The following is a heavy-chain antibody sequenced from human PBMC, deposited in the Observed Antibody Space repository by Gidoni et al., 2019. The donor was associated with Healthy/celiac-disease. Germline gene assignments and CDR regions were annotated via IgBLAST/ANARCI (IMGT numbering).Heavy chain of an antibody. CDR3: ARDRGGSCDY. CDR1: GGSISSGSYY. V-gene: IGHV4-61*02. D-gene: IGHD2-15*01. CDR2: IYTSGST. Sequence: QVQLQESGPGLVKPSQTLSLTCTVSGGSISSGSYYWSWIRQPAGKGLEWIGRIYTSGSTNYNPSLKSRVTISVDTSKNQFSLKLSSVTAADTAVYYCARDRGGSCDYWGQGTLVTVSS. J-gene: IGHJ4*02.